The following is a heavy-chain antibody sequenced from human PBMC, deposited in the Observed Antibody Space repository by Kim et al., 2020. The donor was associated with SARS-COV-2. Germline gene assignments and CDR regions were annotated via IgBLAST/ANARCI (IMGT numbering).Heavy chain of an antibody. CDR2: INPNSGGT. Sequence: ASVKVSCKASGYTFTGYYMHWVRQATGQGLEWMGWINPNSGGTNYAQKFQGRVTMTRDTSISTAYMELSRLRSDDTAVYYCAGYSSSYETTVSYYYYYYGMDVWGQGTTVTVSS. D-gene: IGHD6-13*01. CDR3: AGYSSSYETTVSYYYYYYGMDV. J-gene: IGHJ6*02. CDR1: GYTFTGYY. V-gene: IGHV1-2*02.